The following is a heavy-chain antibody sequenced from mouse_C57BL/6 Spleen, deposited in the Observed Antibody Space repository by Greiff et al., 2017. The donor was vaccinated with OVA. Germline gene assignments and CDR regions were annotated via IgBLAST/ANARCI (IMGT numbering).Heavy chain of an antibody. J-gene: IGHJ4*01. V-gene: IGHV1-18*01. CDR1: GYTFTDYN. D-gene: IGHD2-1*01. Sequence: EVQLQQSGPELVKPGASVKIPCKASGYTFTDYNMDWVKQSHGKSLEWIGDINPNNGGTIYNQKFKGKATLTVDKSSSTAYMELRSLTSEDTAVYYCARWGYGNSYYAMDYWGQGTSVTVSS. CDR2: INPNNGGT. CDR3: ARWGYGNSYYAMDY.